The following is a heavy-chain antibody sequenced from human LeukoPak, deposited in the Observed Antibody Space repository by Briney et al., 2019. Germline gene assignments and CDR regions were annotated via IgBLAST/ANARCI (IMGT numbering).Heavy chain of an antibody. Sequence: GGSLRLSCAASGFTFSSYSMSWVRQAPGKGLEWVSSISSRSSYKYYADLVRGRFTISRDNAENSLYLQMNSLRAEDTAVYYCAREGVVDAFDIWGQGTMVTVSS. J-gene: IGHJ3*02. CDR2: ISSRSSYK. D-gene: IGHD3-3*01. V-gene: IGHV3-21*01. CDR1: GFTFSSYS. CDR3: AREGVVDAFDI.